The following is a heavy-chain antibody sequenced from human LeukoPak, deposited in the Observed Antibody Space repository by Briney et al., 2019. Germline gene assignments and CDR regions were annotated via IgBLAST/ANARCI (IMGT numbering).Heavy chain of an antibody. CDR1: GYSFTSYW. J-gene: IGHJ4*02. CDR3: ARTGYCSGGSCYSADY. CDR2: IYPGDSDT. Sequence: GESLKISCKGSGYSFTSYWIGWVRQTPGKGLEWMGIIYPGDSDTRYSPSFQGQVTISADKSISTAYLQWSSLKASDTAMYYCARTGYCSGGSCYSADYWGQGTLVTVSS. V-gene: IGHV5-51*01. D-gene: IGHD2-15*01.